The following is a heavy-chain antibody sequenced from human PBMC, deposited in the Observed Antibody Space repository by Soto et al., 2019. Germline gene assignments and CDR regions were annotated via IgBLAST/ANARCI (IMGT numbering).Heavy chain of an antibody. V-gene: IGHV3-23*01. D-gene: IGHD6-25*01. J-gene: IGHJ4*02. CDR2: ISGSGGTT. CDR1: GFTFSSYA. Sequence: EVQLLESGGGLVQPGRSLRLSFAASGFTFSSYAMSWVRQAPGKGLEWVSAISGSGGTTYYAAYVKGRFTISRDNSKNTLFLQMNSLRAEDTAVYYCAKFFVETGGSSGWPWTFHYWGQGTLVTVSS. CDR3: AKFFVETGGSSGWPWTFHY.